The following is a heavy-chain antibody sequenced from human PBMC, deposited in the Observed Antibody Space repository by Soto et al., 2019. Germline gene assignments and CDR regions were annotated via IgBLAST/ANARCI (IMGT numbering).Heavy chain of an antibody. J-gene: IGHJ6*02. CDR1: GDSSVSSSSYY. CDR3: ASEVSSTDGMDV. V-gene: IGHV4-39*01. D-gene: IGHD2-15*01. Sequence: SETLSLTCTVSGDSSVSSSSYYWGWIRQPPGKGLEWIGSIYYTGNTFYSPSFRSRLTISVDTSTSQFSLKLRSVTAADAATYYCASEVSSTDGMDVWGQGTTVTVSS. CDR2: IYYTGNT.